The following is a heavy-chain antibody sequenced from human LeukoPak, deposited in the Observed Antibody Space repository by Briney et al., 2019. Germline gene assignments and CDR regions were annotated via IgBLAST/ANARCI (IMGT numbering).Heavy chain of an antibody. CDR1: GFPFSSYG. V-gene: IGHV3-30*03. J-gene: IGHJ4*02. CDR2: LSYDGSNE. Sequence: GGSLRLSCAASGFPFSSYGMHGVRQAPGKGLEWVAVLSYDGSNEYYADSVKGRFTISRDNSKNTLYLQMNSLRVEDTAVYYCAGSWFYRDYFEYWGQGTLVTVSS. D-gene: IGHD3-10*01. CDR3: AGSWFYRDYFEY.